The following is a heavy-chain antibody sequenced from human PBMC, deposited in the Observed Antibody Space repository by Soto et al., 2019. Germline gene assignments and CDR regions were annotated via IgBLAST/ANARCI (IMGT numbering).Heavy chain of an antibody. CDR3: ARGEDTYSSGWHPTWFDP. J-gene: IGHJ5*02. D-gene: IGHD6-19*01. Sequence: QVQLVESGGGVVQPGRSLRLSCAASGFTFSSYAMHWVRQAPGKGLEWVAVISYDGSNKYYADSVKGRFTISRDNSKNTXXLQMNSLRAEDTAVYYCARGEDTYSSGWHPTWFDPWGQGTLVTVSS. V-gene: IGHV3-30-3*01. CDR2: ISYDGSNK. CDR1: GFTFSSYA.